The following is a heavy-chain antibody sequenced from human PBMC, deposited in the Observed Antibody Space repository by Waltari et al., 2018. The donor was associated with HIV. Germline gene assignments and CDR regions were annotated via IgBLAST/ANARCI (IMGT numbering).Heavy chain of an antibody. V-gene: IGHV3-74*01. J-gene: IGHJ5*02. D-gene: IGHD3-22*01. CDR1: GFTFSSYW. Sequence: EVQLVESGGGLVQPGGSLRLSCAASGFTFSSYWMHWVRQAPGKGLVGVSRINWGGGTTSYADSVKGRFTLSRDNAKNTLYLQMNSLRAEDTAVYYCARIAYDSSGYGWFDPWGQGTLVTVSS. CDR3: ARIAYDSSGYGWFDP. CDR2: INWGGGTT.